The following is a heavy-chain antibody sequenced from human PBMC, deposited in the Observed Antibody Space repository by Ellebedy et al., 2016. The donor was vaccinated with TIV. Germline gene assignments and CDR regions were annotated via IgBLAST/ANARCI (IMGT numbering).Heavy chain of an antibody. V-gene: IGHV5-51*01. CDR3: ARPPGDCSGGSCYSPFDY. CDR2: IYPGDSDT. J-gene: IGHJ4*02. D-gene: IGHD2-15*01. Sequence: GGSLRLSXKGSGYSFTSYWIGWVRQMPGKGLEWMGIIYPGDSDTRYSPSFQGQVTISADKSISTAYLQWSSLKASDTAMYYCARPPGDCSGGSCYSPFDYWGQGTLVTVSS. CDR1: GYSFTSYW.